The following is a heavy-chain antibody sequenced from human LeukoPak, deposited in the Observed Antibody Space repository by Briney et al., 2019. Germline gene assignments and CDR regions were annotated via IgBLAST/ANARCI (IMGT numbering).Heavy chain of an antibody. CDR2: IIPIFGIA. V-gene: IGHV1-69*04. J-gene: IGHJ4*02. D-gene: IGHD2-2*01. CDR1: GGTFSSYA. Sequence: SVKVSCKASGGTFSSYAISWVRQAPGQGLEWMGRIIPIFGIANYAQKFQGRVTITADKSTSTAYMELSSLRSEDTAVYYCARLYCSSTSCSDYWGQGTLVTVSP. CDR3: ARLYCSSTSCSDY.